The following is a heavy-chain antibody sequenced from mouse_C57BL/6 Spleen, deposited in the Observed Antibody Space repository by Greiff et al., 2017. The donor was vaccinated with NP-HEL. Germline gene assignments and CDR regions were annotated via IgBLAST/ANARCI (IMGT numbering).Heavy chain of an antibody. Sequence: VQGVESGPGLVAPSQSLSITCTVSGFSLTSYGVHWVRQPPGKGLEWLVVIWSDGSTTYNSALKSRLSISKDNSKSQVFLKMNSLQTDDTAMYYCARHGGSYDYGAMDYWGQGTSVTVSS. CDR2: IWSDGST. J-gene: IGHJ4*01. CDR3: ARHGGSYDYGAMDY. CDR1: GFSLTSYG. V-gene: IGHV2-6-1*01.